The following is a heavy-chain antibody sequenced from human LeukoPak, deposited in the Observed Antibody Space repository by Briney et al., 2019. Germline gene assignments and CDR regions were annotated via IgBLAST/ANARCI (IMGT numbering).Heavy chain of an antibody. V-gene: IGHV4-59*01. Sequence: SETLSLTCTVSGGSISTYYWSWIRQPPGKGLEGIGYIYYTGNTNYNPSLKSRVTISVDTSKNQFSLKLTSVTAADTAVYYCARYHGDKNAFDIWGQGTMVIVSS. J-gene: IGHJ3*02. CDR1: GGSISTYY. CDR2: IYYTGNT. D-gene: IGHD4-23*01. CDR3: ARYHGDKNAFDI.